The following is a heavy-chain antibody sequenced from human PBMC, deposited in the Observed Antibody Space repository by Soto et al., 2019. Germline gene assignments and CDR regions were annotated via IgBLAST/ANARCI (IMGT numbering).Heavy chain of an antibody. J-gene: IGHJ6*03. V-gene: IGHV4-39*01. CDR3: ARTVLGPDLLADSFVDYYYYMDV. CDR2: IYYRGNT. D-gene: IGHD3-9*01. Sequence: SETLSLTCSVSDDSINSDKYYWGWIRQPPGKGLEWIGSIYYRGNTYYNPSLQTRVTISPDSSRGQFSLKLNSVTAADTAVYYCARTVLGPDLLADSFVDYYYYMDVWGQGTTVTVSS. CDR1: DDSINSDKYY.